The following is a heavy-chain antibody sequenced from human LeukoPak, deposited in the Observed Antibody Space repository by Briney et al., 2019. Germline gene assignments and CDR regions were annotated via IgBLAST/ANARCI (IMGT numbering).Heavy chain of an antibody. J-gene: IGHJ4*02. D-gene: IGHD2-2*01. Sequence: PGGSLRLSCAPSGFTFSDYYMSWIRQAPGKGLEWVSYIRSSGSTIYYADSVKGRFTISRDNAKNSLYLQMNSLRAEDTAVYYCARVDCSSTSCYEFDYWGQGTLVTVSS. CDR3: ARVDCSSTSCYEFDY. V-gene: IGHV3-11*04. CDR1: GFTFSDYY. CDR2: IRSSGSTI.